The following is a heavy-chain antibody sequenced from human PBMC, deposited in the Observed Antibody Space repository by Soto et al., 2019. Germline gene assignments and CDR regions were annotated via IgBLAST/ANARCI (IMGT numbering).Heavy chain of an antibody. V-gene: IGHV1-18*01. CDR1: GYTFTSYG. Sequence: ASVKVSCKASGYTFTSYGISWVRQAPGQGLEWMGWISAYNGNTNYAQKLQGRVTMTTDTSTSTAYMELRSLRSDDTAVYYCARDRAELLYSNWFDPWGQGTLVTVSS. CDR2: ISAYNGNT. D-gene: IGHD3-10*01. CDR3: ARDRAELLYSNWFDP. J-gene: IGHJ5*02.